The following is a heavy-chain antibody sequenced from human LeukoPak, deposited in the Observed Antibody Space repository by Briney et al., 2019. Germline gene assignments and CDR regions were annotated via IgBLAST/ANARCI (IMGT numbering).Heavy chain of an antibody. J-gene: IGHJ4*02. CDR3: ARARGPYGDYETH. V-gene: IGHV3-33*01. CDR2: IWYDGSNK. Sequence: GRSLRLSCAASGFTFSSYGMHWVRQAPGKGLEWVAVIWYDGSNKYYADSVKGRFTISRDNSKNTLYLQMNSLRAEDTAVYYCARARGPYGDYETHWGQGTLVTVPS. CDR1: GFTFSSYG. D-gene: IGHD4-17*01.